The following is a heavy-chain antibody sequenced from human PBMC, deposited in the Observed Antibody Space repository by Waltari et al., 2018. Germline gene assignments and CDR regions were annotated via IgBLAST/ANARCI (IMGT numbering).Heavy chain of an antibody. CDR3: ARGGGSYPREYERDAFDI. V-gene: IGHV1-69*05. J-gene: IGHJ3*02. Sequence: QAPGQGLEWMGGIIPIFGTANYAQKFQGRVTITTDESTSTAYMELSSLRSEDTAVYYCARGGGSYPREYERDAFDIWGQGTMVTVSS. CDR2: IIPIFGTA. D-gene: IGHD1-26*01.